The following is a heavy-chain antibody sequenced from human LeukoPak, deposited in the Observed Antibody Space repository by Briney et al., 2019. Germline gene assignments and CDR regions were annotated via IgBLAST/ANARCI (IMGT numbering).Heavy chain of an antibody. CDR1: GFTLGDYG. CDR2: IRSKPYGGTT. J-gene: IGHJ4*02. Sequence: GGSLRLSCTPSGFTLGDYGMSWVRQAPGKGLEWIGFIRSKPYGGTTEYAASVKGRFTISRNDSKNIAYLQMNSLKSEDTAVYYCTREGYYSLDYWGQGTLVTVSS. CDR3: TREGYYSLDY. V-gene: IGHV3-49*04. D-gene: IGHD2-21*01.